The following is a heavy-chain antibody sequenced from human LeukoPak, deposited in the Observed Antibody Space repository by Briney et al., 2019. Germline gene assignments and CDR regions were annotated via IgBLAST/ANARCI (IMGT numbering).Heavy chain of an antibody. V-gene: IGHV1-2*02. CDR2: INPNSGGT. D-gene: IGHD3-22*01. CDR1: GYTFTSYY. Sequence: ASVKVSCKASGYTFTSYYMHRVRQAPGQGLEWMGWINPNSGGTNYAQKFQGRVTMTRDTSISTAYMELSRLRSDDTAVYYCARDNSSGSYYYYMDVWGKGTTVTISS. CDR3: ARDNSSGSYYYYMDV. J-gene: IGHJ6*03.